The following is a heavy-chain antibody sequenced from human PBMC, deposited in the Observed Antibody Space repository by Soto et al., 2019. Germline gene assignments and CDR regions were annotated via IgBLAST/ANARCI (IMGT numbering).Heavy chain of an antibody. D-gene: IGHD3-3*01. CDR3: ARDTTRRGITIFGVVNHYGMDV. CDR1: GFTFSSYS. V-gene: IGHV3-21*01. CDR2: ISSSSSYI. Sequence: GGSLRLSCAASGFTFSSYSMNWVRQAPGKGLEWVSSISSSSSYIYYADSVKGRFTISRDNAKNSLYLQMNSLRAEDTAVYYCARDTTRRGITIFGVVNHYGMDVWGQGTTVTSP. J-gene: IGHJ6*02.